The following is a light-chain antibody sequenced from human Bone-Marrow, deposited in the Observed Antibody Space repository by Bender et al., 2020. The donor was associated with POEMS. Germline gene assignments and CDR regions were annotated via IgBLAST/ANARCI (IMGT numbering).Light chain of an antibody. J-gene: IGLJ3*02. Sequence: QSGLAQPASVPASPGQSITIPCTGTSSDIGTYKFVSWYQQYPGKAPKLLIYEGTKRPSGVSSRFSGSKSGNMASLTISGLQAEDEAHYYCSSYAGDTTWLFGGGTKVTV. CDR1: SSDIGTYKF. CDR2: EGT. V-gene: IGLV2-23*01. CDR3: SSYAGDTTWL.